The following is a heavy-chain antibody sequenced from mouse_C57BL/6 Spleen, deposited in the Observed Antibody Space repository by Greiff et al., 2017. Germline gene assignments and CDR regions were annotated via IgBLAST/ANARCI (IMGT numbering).Heavy chain of an antibody. V-gene: IGHV1-55*01. J-gene: IGHJ2*01. CDR3: ARVGGNYAYLDY. CDR1: GYTFTSYW. D-gene: IGHD2-1*01. Sequence: QVQLQQPGAELVKPGASVKMSCKASGYTFTSYWITWVKQRPGQGLEWIGDIYPGSGSTNYNEKFKSKATLTVDTSSSTAYMQLRSLTSEDSAVYYCARVGGNYAYLDYWGQGTTLTVSS. CDR2: IYPGSGST.